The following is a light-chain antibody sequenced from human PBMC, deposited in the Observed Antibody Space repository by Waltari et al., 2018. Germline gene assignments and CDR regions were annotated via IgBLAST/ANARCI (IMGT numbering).Light chain of an antibody. CDR3: AVWDDSLTGYF. Sequence: QSVLTPPPPLSGGPAQRATLTCSGGSPTIRRPTLTSYQLVPGTAPKLLIHGYNQRLAGVPDRFSGSKSGTSASLAISGLQSEDAADYYCAVWDDSLTGYFFGTGTTLTVL. V-gene: IGLV1-44*01. J-gene: IGLJ1*01. CDR1: SPTIRRPT. CDR2: GYN.